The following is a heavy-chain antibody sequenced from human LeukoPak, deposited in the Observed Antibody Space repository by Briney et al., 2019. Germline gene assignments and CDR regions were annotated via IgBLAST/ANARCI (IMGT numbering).Heavy chain of an antibody. J-gene: IGHJ4*02. CDR2: INTDTRGT. CDR3: ARAGAYHFDN. V-gene: IGHV3-74*01. Sequence: PGGSLRLSCAASGFTFSNYWMHWVRHVPGKGLVWVSIINTDTRGTYYADSVKGRFTISRDNAKNTLYLQMNSLRAEDTAVYYCARAGAYHFDNWGQGTLVTVSS. D-gene: IGHD3-16*01. CDR1: GFTFSNYW.